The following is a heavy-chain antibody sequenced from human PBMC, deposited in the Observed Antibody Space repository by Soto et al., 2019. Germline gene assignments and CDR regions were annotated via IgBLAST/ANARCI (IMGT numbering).Heavy chain of an antibody. D-gene: IGHD3-3*01. V-gene: IGHV1-3*01. CDR3: ARGPNDFWSGYYPFDY. CDR1: GYTFTSYA. CDR2: INAGNGNT. Sequence: GASVKVSCKASGYTFTSYAMHWVRQAPGQRLEWMGWINAGNGNTKYSQKFQGRVTITRDTSASTAYMELSSLRSEDTAVYYCARGPNDFWSGYYPFDYWGQGTLVTVYS. J-gene: IGHJ4*02.